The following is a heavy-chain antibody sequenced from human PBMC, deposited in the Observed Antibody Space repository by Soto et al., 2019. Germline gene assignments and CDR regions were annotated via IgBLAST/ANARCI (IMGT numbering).Heavy chain of an antibody. J-gene: IGHJ4*02. D-gene: IGHD3-22*01. CDR2: INPSGGST. CDR1: GYTFTSYY. Sequence: ASVKVSCKASGYTFTSYYMHWVRQAPGQGLEWMGIINPSGGSTSYAQKFQGRVTMTRDTSTSTVYMELSSLRSEDTAVYYCARGRQIVVVITTRFADYWGQGTLVTVSS. CDR3: ARGRQIVVVITTRFADY. V-gene: IGHV1-46*01.